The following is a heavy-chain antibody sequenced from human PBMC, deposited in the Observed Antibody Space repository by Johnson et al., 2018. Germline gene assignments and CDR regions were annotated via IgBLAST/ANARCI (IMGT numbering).Heavy chain of an antibody. V-gene: IGHV3-73*01. Sequence: EVQLVESGGGLVKPGGSXRLSCAASGFTFSGSAMHWVRQASGKGLEWVGRIRSNANSYATAYAASGKGRFTIPRDNSKNPEYLQMNSLKTEDTAVYYCTRDPDLSSGGGDDAFDIWGQGTMVTVSS. CDR3: TRDPDLSSGGGDDAFDI. CDR1: GFTFSGSA. CDR2: IRSNANSYAT. J-gene: IGHJ3*02. D-gene: IGHD2-15*01.